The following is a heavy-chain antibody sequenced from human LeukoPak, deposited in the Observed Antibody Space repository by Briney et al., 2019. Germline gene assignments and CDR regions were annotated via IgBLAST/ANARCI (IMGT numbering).Heavy chain of an antibody. D-gene: IGHD5/OR15-5a*01. CDR2: TYYRSKWLN. CDR3: ARDLRLNFDY. CDR1: VDSVSSNSAA. J-gene: IGHJ4*02. Sequence: SQTLSLTCAISVDSVSSNSAAWNWIRQSPSRGLEWLGRTYYRSKWLNDYALSVRSRITIDADTSKNQFSLQLNSVTPDDTAVYYCARDLRLNFDYWGQGALVTVSS. V-gene: IGHV6-1*01.